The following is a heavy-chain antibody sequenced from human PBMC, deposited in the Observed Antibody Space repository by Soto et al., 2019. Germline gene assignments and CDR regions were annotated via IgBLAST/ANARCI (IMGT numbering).Heavy chain of an antibody. CDR3: TRDSPPPPYFAYYGMDV. D-gene: IGHD3-10*01. CDR1: GASISSGDFH. CDR2: IDFSGRT. V-gene: IGHV4-31*11. Sequence: QVQLQESGPGLVKPSETLSLTCAVSGASISSGDFHWTWIRQRPGEGLEWIGYIDFSGRTYYHPSIRSRLSSSVDTSQDPFSLRLNSMTAADTAGYYCTRDSPPPPYFAYYGMDVWGQGTTVTVSS. J-gene: IGHJ6*02.